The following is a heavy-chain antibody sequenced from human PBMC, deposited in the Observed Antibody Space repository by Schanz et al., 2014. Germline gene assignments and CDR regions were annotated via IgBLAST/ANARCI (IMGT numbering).Heavy chain of an antibody. CDR1: GFIFSSYG. D-gene: IGHD2-2*01. Sequence: QVQLVESGGGVVQPGRSLRLSCAASGFIFSSYGLHWVRQAPGKGLEWVSGISGSGGSTYYADSVKGRFTISRDNSKTTLYLQMNSLRTEDTAVYYCAKDLLYGAPMPLNHLDYWGQGTLVTVST. CDR2: ISGSGGST. J-gene: IGHJ4*02. V-gene: IGHV3-NL1*01. CDR3: AKDLLYGAPMPLNHLDY.